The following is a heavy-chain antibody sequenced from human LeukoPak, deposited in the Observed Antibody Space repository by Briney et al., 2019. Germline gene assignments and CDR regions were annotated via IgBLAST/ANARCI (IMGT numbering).Heavy chain of an antibody. CDR2: ISSGGSYI. V-gene: IGHV3-21*01. CDR1: GFTVSSYS. Sequence: GGSLRLSCTASGFTVSSYSMTWVRQAPGKGLEWVSSISSGGSYIYCADSVKGRFTTSRDNARNSLYLQMNSLRAEDTAVYYCARDPTVAEAWWGQGTQVTVSS. CDR3: ARDPTVAEAW. D-gene: IGHD6-13*01. J-gene: IGHJ4*02.